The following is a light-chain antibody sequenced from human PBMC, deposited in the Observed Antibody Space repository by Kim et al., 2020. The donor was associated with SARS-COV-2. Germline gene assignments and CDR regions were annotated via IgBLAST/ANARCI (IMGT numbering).Light chain of an antibody. J-gene: IGLJ3*02. CDR2: EDN. Sequence: NFTLTQPHSVSESPGKTVTISCTGSSGSIASNYVQWYQQRPGSAPTTVIYEDNQRPSGVPDRFSGSIDSSSNSASLTISGLKTEDEADYYCQSYDSSTWVFGGGTQLTVL. V-gene: IGLV6-57*02. CDR3: QSYDSSTWV. CDR1: SGSIASNY.